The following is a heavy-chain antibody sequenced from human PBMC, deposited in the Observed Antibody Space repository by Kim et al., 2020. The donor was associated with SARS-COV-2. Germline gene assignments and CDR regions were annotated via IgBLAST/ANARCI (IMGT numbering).Heavy chain of an antibody. CDR1: GGSISSYY. Sequence: SETLSLTCTVSGGSISSYYWSWIRQPPGKGLEWIGYIYYIGNTNYNPSFKSRVTISVDTSKNQFSLKLSSVTAADTAVYYCARDGERGRSGYRPYYYYGMDVWGQGTTVTVSS. CDR3: ARDGERGRSGYRPYYYYGMDV. V-gene: IGHV4-59*01. CDR2: IYYIGNT. J-gene: IGHJ6*02. D-gene: IGHD3-22*01.